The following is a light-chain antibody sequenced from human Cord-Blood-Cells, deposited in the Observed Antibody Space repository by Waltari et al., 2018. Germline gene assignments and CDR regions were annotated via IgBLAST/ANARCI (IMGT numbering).Light chain of an antibody. J-gene: IGKJ3*01. V-gene: IGKV1-9*01. Sequence: DIQLTQSPSFLSASVGDRVTITCRASQGISSYLSCYQQKPGKAPKLLIYSASTLQSGVPSMFSGSGSGTEFTLTISSLQPEDFATYYCQQLNSYPFTFGPGTKVDIK. CDR2: SAS. CDR3: QQLNSYPFT. CDR1: QGISSY.